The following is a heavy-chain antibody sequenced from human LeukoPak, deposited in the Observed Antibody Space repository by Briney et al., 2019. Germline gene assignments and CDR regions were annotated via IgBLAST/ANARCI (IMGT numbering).Heavy chain of an antibody. CDR1: GFTFSSYW. D-gene: IGHD3-16*01. V-gene: IGHV3-74*01. J-gene: IGHJ4*02. CDR3: ARGGIHVPPDH. Sequence: GGSLRLSCAASGFTFSSYWMHWVRQAPGKGLVWVSRINSDGSSTSYADSVKGRFTISRDNAKNTLYLQMNSLRAEDTAVYYCARGGIHVPPDHWGQGTLVTVSS. CDR2: INSDGSST.